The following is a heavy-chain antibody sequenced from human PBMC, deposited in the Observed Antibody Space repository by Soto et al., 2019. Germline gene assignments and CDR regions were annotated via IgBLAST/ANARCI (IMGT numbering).Heavy chain of an antibody. V-gene: IGHV4-4*07. D-gene: IGHD4-17*01. CDR1: GGSISSYY. CDR3: ARATRDYGDYGYFDY. J-gene: IGHJ4*02. Sequence: QVQLQESGPGLVKPSETMSLSCTVSGGSISSYYWSWIRQPAGKGLEWIGRIYTSGSTNYNPSLKSRVTMSVDTSKNQFSLKLSSVTAADTAVYYCARATRDYGDYGYFDYWGQGTLVTVSS. CDR2: IYTSGST.